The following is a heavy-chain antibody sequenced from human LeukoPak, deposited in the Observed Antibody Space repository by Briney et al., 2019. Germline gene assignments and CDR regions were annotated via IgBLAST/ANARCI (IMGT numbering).Heavy chain of an antibody. CDR1: GYSISSGYY. J-gene: IGHJ6*03. D-gene: IGHD6-19*01. CDR2: IYHSGST. V-gene: IGHV4-38-2*01. CDR3: ARTAVAGSYYYYMDV. Sequence: PSETLSLTCAVSGYSISSGYYWGWIRQPPGKGLEWIGSIYHSGSTYCNPSLKSRVTISVDTSKNQFSLKLSSVTAADTAVYYCARTAVAGSYYYYMDVWGKGTTVTVSS.